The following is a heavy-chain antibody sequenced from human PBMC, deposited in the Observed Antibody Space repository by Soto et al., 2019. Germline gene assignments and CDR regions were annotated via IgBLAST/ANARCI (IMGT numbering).Heavy chain of an antibody. Sequence: QVQLQESGPGLVKPSETLSLTCTVSGGSISSYYWSWIRQPPGKGLEWIGYIYYSGSTNYNPFLKRRVTISVDKSKNQFSLKLSSVTAADTAVYYCARLGRFRYFDWLSTNRYFDLWGRGTLVTVSS. CDR2: IYYSGST. V-gene: IGHV4-59*08. J-gene: IGHJ2*01. CDR3: ARLGRFRYFDWLSTNRYFDL. CDR1: GGSISSYY. D-gene: IGHD3-9*01.